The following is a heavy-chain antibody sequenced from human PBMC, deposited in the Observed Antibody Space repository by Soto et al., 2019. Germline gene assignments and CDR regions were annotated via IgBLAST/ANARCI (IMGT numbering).Heavy chain of an antibody. Sequence: SVKVSCKASGFTFTSSAMQCVRQARGQRLEWIGWIVVGSGNTNYAQKFQERVTITRDMSTSTAYMELSSLRSEDTAVYYCAANSRQQLVLDYWGQGTLVTVSS. J-gene: IGHJ4*02. D-gene: IGHD6-13*01. V-gene: IGHV1-58*02. CDR2: IVVGSGNT. CDR3: AANSRQQLVLDY. CDR1: GFTFTSSA.